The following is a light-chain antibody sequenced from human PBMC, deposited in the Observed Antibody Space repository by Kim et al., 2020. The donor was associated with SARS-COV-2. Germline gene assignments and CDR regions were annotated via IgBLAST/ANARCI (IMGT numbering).Light chain of an antibody. CDR1: SSNIGAGYD. Sequence: QGVTISCTGSSSNIGAGYDVHWYQQLPGTAPKLLIYGNSNRPSGVPDRFSGSKSGTSASLAITGLQAEDEADYYCQSYDSSLSALFGTGTKVTVL. J-gene: IGLJ1*01. CDR2: GNS. V-gene: IGLV1-40*01. CDR3: QSYDSSLSAL.